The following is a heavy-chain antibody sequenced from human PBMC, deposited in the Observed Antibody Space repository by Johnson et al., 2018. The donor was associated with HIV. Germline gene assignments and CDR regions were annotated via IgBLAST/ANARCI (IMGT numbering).Heavy chain of an antibody. CDR3: ARDVAAAKMDAFDT. CDR2: MSYDGSFQ. Sequence: QVQLVESGGAVVRPGGSLRLSCAASGFTFSSYAMHWVRQAPGKGLEWVAVMSYDGSFQDYADSVRGRFTISRDNSRSTLFLEMINLRDEDTALYYCARDVAAAKMDAFDTWSQGTMVTVSS. J-gene: IGHJ3*02. D-gene: IGHD6-25*01. V-gene: IGHV3-30*01. CDR1: GFTFSSYA.